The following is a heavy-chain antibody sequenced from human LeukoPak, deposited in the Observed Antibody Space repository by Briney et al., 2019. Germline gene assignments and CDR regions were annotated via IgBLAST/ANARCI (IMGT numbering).Heavy chain of an antibody. CDR3: ARGDRYDFWSGYYTRYGMDV. V-gene: IGHV1-8*01. D-gene: IGHD3-3*01. CDR2: MNPNSGST. Sequence: ASVKVSCKASGYTFTSYDINWVRQATGQGLEWMGWMNPNSGSTGYAQKFQGRVTMTRNTSISTAYMELSSLRSEDTAVYYCARGDRYDFWSGYYTRYGMDVWGQGTTVTVSS. J-gene: IGHJ6*02. CDR1: GYTFTSYD.